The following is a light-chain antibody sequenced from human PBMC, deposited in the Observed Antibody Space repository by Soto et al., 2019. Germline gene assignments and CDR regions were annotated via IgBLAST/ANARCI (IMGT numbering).Light chain of an antibody. J-gene: IGLJ1*01. Sequence: QSALTQPASVSGSAGQSITISCSGTSSDIGGHNYVSWYQQHPGKAPKLMIYEVSNRPSGVSNRFSGSKSGNTASLTISGLQAEDEADYYCSSFTTSRFYVFGPGTKLTVL. V-gene: IGLV2-14*01. CDR3: SSFTTSRFYV. CDR2: EVS. CDR1: SSDIGGHNY.